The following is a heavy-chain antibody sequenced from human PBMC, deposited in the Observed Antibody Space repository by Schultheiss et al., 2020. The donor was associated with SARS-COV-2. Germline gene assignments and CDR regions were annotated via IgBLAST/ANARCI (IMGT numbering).Heavy chain of an antibody. CDR1: GFTFSDYY. Sequence: GESLKISCAASGFTFSDYYMSWIRQAPGKGLEWVSYISSSSSTIYYADSVKGRFTISRDNSKNTLYLQMNSLRAEDTAVYYCARDRHGLRFLEWLPDYYYGMDVWGQGTTVTVSS. V-gene: IGHV3-11*04. CDR3: ARDRHGLRFLEWLPDYYYGMDV. CDR2: ISSSSSTI. J-gene: IGHJ6*02. D-gene: IGHD3-3*01.